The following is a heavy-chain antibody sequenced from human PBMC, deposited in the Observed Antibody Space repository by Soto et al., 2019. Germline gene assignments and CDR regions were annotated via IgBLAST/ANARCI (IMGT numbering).Heavy chain of an antibody. J-gene: IGHJ4*02. V-gene: IGHV4-34*01. CDR1: GESFSGYI. Sequence: QVQLQQSGAGLLKPSETLSLTCAVYGESFSGYIWTWIRQTPGKGLQWIGQINHSGSASYNPSLKRRVTLSVHTSNRQSSLELRSVTAADTAVYYCARGLITGSHYSGGWYYFDSWGQGTQVTVSS. CDR2: INHSGSA. D-gene: IGHD6-19*01. CDR3: ARGLITGSHYSGGWYYFDS.